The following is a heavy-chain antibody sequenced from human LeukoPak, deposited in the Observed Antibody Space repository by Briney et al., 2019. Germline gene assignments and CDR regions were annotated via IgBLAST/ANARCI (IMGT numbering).Heavy chain of an antibody. V-gene: IGHV4-59*01. CDR3: AREERDPFTIDY. J-gene: IGHJ4*02. CDR1: GGSISSYY. Sequence: SVTLALTCTVSGGSISSYYWSWIRQPPGKGLEWTGYIYYSGSTNYNPSLKSRVTISVDTSKNQFSLKLSSVTAADTAVYYCAREERDPFTIDYWGQGTLVTVSS. CDR2: IYYSGST.